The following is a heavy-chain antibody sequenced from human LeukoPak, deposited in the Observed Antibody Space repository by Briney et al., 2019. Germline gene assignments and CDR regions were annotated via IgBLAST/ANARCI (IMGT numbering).Heavy chain of an antibody. CDR3: ATEMAAMVY. V-gene: IGHV3-74*01. Sequence: GGSLRLSCAASGFTFSSYWMHWVRQAPGKGLVWVSHINGDGSSTSYADSVKGRFTISRDNAKNTLFLQVNSLRAEDTAVYYCATEMAAMVYWGQGTLVTVSS. CDR1: GFTFSSYW. D-gene: IGHD5-24*01. J-gene: IGHJ4*02. CDR2: INGDGSST.